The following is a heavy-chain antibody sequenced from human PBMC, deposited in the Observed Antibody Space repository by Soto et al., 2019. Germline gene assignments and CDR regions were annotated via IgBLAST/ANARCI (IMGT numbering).Heavy chain of an antibody. CDR2: IYYSGST. J-gene: IGHJ6*03. CDR1: GGSISSGGYY. V-gene: IGHV4-31*03. Sequence: SETLSLTCTVSGGSISSGGYYWSWIRQHPGKGLEWIGYIYYSGSTYYNPSLKSRVTISVDTSKNQFSLKLSSVTAADTAVYYCAREVPYYYYMDVWGKGTTVTVSS. CDR3: AREVPYYYYMDV.